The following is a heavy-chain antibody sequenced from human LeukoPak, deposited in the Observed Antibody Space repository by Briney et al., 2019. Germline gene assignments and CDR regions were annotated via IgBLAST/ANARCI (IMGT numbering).Heavy chain of an antibody. D-gene: IGHD1-14*01. CDR2: IYYSGST. Sequence: SETLSLTCTVSGGSISNYYWSWIRQPPGKGLEWIGYIYYSGSTNYNPSLKSRVTISVDTSKNQFSLKLSSVTAADTAVYYCARGRTPGYWGQGTLVTVSS. CDR3: ARGRTPGY. CDR1: GGSISNYY. V-gene: IGHV4-59*01. J-gene: IGHJ4*02.